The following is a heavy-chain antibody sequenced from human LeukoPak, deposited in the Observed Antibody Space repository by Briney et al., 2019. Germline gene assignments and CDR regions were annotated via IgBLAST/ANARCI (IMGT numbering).Heavy chain of an antibody. CDR3: ARDTPGLWWGPYFDY. J-gene: IGHJ4*02. CDR2: IRYDGSNK. Sequence: GGSLRLSCAASGFTFSSYGMHWVRQAPGKGLEWVAFIRYDGSNKYYADSVKGRFTISRDNAKNSLYLQMNSLRAEDTAVYYCARDTPGLWWGPYFDYWGQGTLVTVSS. V-gene: IGHV3-30*02. D-gene: IGHD2-21*01. CDR1: GFTFSSYG.